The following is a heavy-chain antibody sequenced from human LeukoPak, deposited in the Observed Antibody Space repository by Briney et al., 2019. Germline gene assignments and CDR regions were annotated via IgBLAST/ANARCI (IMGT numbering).Heavy chain of an antibody. Sequence: ASVKVSCKASGYTFTSYYMHRVRQAPGQGLEWMGIINPSGGSTSYAQKFQGRVTMTRDTSTSTVYMELSSLRSEDTAVYYCASLADGYKLLDYWGQGTLVTVSS. J-gene: IGHJ4*02. CDR1: GYTFTSYY. CDR3: ASLADGYKLLDY. CDR2: INPSGGST. V-gene: IGHV1-46*01. D-gene: IGHD5-24*01.